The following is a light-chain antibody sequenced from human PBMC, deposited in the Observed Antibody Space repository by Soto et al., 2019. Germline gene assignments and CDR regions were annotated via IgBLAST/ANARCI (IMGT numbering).Light chain of an antibody. Sequence: EIVMTQSPATLSVYPGERASLSCRASQSVSSNLAWYQQRPGQAPRLLIYGASTRATDIPARFSGSGSGTEFTLTIISLHSEDFAVYYCQQYNNWLRTFGQGTKVDIK. J-gene: IGKJ1*01. CDR1: QSVSSN. CDR3: QQYNNWLRT. V-gene: IGKV3-15*01. CDR2: GAS.